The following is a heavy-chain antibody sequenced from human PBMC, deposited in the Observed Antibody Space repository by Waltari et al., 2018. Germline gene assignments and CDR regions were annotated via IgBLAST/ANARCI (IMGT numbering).Heavy chain of an antibody. CDR1: GGSISSSSYY. V-gene: IGHV4-39*01. CDR3: ARRGYYDFWSGYYPHWFDP. D-gene: IGHD3-3*01. J-gene: IGHJ5*02. CDR2: IYYSGST. Sequence: QLQLQESGPGLVKPSETLSLTCTVSGGSISSSSYYWGWIRQPPGKGLEWIGSIYYSGSTYYNPSLKRRVTISVDTSKNQFSLKLSSVTAADTAVYYCARRGYYDFWSGYYPHWFDPWGQGTLVTVSS.